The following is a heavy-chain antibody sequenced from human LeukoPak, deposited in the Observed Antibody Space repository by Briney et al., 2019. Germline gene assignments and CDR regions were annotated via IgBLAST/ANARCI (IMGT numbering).Heavy chain of an antibody. CDR2: ISWNSGSI. D-gene: IGHD1-7*01. J-gene: IGHJ4*02. CDR1: GFTFEDYA. CDR3: AKDTSPRGITGTTVDY. Sequence: GGSLRLSCAASGFTFEDYAMHWVRQAPGQGLDLVSVISWNSGSIGYADSVKGRFTISRDNAKNSLYLQMNSLRAEDTALYYCAKDTSPRGITGTTVDYWGQGTLVTVSS. V-gene: IGHV3-9*01.